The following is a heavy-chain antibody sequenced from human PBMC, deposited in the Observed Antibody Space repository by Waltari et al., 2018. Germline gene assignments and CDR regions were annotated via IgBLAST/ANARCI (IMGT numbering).Heavy chain of an antibody. D-gene: IGHD2-21*01. V-gene: IGHV4-39*01. CDR3: ARQASQEGWFDP. CDR1: GGSISSSSYY. J-gene: IGHJ5*02. CDR2: IYYSGST. Sequence: QLQLQESGPGLVKPSETLSLTCTVSGGSISSSSYYWGWIRQPPGKGLEWIGSIYYSGSTYYNPALKRRVTISGDTSKNQVYLKLSSVTAADPAVYYCARQASQEGWFDPWGQGTLVTVSS.